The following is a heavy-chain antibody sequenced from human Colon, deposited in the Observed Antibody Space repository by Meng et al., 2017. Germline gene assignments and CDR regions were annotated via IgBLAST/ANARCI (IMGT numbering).Heavy chain of an antibody. CDR1: GDSVTTTLSS. V-gene: IGHV4-30-2*06. Sequence: QLQLQEFGSRLVKPSQTLSLTGAVSGDSVTTTLSSWSWIRQSPGKGLEWIGNIYDNGYTYYNPSLRSRVTISVDRSKNQFSLKLNSVTAADTAVYFCTRGYRGTTYFAYWDQGNLVTVSS. J-gene: IGHJ4*02. D-gene: IGHD2/OR15-2a*01. CDR3: TRGYRGTTYFAY. CDR2: IYDNGYT.